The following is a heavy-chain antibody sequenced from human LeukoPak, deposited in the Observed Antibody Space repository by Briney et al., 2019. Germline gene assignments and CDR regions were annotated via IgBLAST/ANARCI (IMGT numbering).Heavy chain of an antibody. V-gene: IGHV1-2*04. CDR3: ARDRATVATPYFDY. CDR2: ININSGGT. J-gene: IGHJ4*02. Sequence: ASVKVSCKSSGFTFTGYYIHCVRQAPGQGLEWMGWININSGGTNYAQKFQGWVTMTRDTSISTAYIELHRLSSHDTAVYFCARDRATVATPYFDYRGQGTLGTVPS. D-gene: IGHD4-23*01. CDR1: GFTFTGYY.